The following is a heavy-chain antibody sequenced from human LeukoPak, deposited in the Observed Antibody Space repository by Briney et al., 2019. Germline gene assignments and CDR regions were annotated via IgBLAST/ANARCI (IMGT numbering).Heavy chain of an antibody. Sequence: SETLSLTCAVYGGSFSGHYWSWIRQPPGKGLEWIGEINHSGSTNYNPSLKSRVTISVDTSKNQFSLKLSSVTAADTAVYYCARGVAARPHYYYYYMDVWGKGTTVTVSS. CDR1: GGSFSGHY. D-gene: IGHD6-6*01. V-gene: IGHV4-34*01. CDR2: INHSGST. CDR3: ARGVAARPHYYYYYMDV. J-gene: IGHJ6*03.